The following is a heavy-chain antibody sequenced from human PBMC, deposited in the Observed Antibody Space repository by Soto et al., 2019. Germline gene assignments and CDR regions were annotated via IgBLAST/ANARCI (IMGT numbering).Heavy chain of an antibody. CDR3: ARGGLVVVAAKRDYYGMDV. V-gene: IGHV4-61*01. CDR2: INHSGAT. D-gene: IGHD2-15*01. J-gene: IGHJ6*02. CDR1: GGSVSGASYY. Sequence: PSETLSLTCTVSGGSVSGASYYWSWIRQPPGKGLEWIGNINHSGATNYNPSLKTRATISVDTSKNQFSLKLSSVTAADTAVYYCARGGLVVVAAKRDYYGMDVWGQGTTVTVSS.